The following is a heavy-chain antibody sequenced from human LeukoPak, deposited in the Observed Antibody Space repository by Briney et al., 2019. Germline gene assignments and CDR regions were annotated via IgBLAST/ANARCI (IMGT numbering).Heavy chain of an antibody. D-gene: IGHD2-8*01. CDR3: ARERAGIVLMVHATPGAFDI. V-gene: IGHV1-69*13. CDR1: GGTFSSYA. CDR2: IIPIFGTA. Sequence: SVKVSCKASGGTFSSYAISWVRQAPGQGLEWMGGIIPIFGTANYAQKFQGRVTITADESTSTAYMELSSLRSEDTAVYYCARERAGIVLMVHATPGAFDIWGQGTMVTVSS. J-gene: IGHJ3*02.